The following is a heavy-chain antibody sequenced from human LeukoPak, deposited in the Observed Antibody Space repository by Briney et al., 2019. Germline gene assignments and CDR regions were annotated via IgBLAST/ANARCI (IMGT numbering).Heavy chain of an antibody. Sequence: GGSLRLSCAASGFTFSSYDMNWVRQAPGKGLEWVSYISSSGSTIYYADSVKGRFTISRDNAKNSLYLQMNSLRVEDTAVYYCAGEKGYSSGGNCYRSFDSWGQGTLVTVSS. CDR1: GFTFSSYD. V-gene: IGHV3-48*03. D-gene: IGHD2-15*01. J-gene: IGHJ4*02. CDR3: AGEKGYSSGGNCYRSFDS. CDR2: ISSSGSTI.